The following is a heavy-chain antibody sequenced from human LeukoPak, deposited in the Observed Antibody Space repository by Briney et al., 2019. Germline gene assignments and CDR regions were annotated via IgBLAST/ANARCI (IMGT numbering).Heavy chain of an antibody. J-gene: IGHJ4*02. V-gene: IGHV1-2*02. CDR3: ARASYYDFWSGYYPFDY. D-gene: IGHD3-3*01. CDR1: GYTFTGYY. Sequence: GASVKVSCKASGYTFTGYYMHWVRQAPGQGLEWMGWINPNSGGTNYAQEFQGRVTITRDTYISTAYMELSRLRSDDTAVYYCARASYYDFWSGYYPFDYWGQGTLVTVSS. CDR2: INPNSGGT.